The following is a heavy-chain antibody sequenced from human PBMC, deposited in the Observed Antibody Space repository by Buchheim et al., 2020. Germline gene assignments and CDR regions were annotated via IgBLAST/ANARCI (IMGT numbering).Heavy chain of an antibody. D-gene: IGHD3-16*01. V-gene: IGHV4-59*01. Sequence: QVQLQESGPGLVKPSETLSLTCTVSGVSIYSSYWTWIRQPLGKGLEWIGNIYYVGSTNYNPSLKGRVTMSIDTSKTQSALRMTSVTAADTAVYYCVMGDYEFANWGQGT. CDR2: IYYVGST. CDR3: VMGDYEFAN. CDR1: GVSIYSSY. J-gene: IGHJ4*02.